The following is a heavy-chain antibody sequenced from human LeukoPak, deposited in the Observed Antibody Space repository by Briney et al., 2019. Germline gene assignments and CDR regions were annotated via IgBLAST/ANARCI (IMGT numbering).Heavy chain of an antibody. CDR3: ARDRALYDSRRGYYYTEDDY. Sequence: QPGGSLRLSCAASGFTFSSYWMRWVRQAPGKGLEWVANMNPDGSEKYFLDSVKGRFSISRDNAKSSLYLQMNSLRGDDTAVYYCARDRALYDSRRGYYYTEDDYWGQGTLVTVSS. V-gene: IGHV3-7*01. CDR1: GFTFSSYW. J-gene: IGHJ4*02. CDR2: MNPDGSEK. D-gene: IGHD3-22*01.